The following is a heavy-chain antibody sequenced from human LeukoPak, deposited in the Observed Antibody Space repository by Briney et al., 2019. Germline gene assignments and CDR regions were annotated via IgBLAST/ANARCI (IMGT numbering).Heavy chain of an antibody. D-gene: IGHD5-24*01. CDR3: ASQRDGFNFDYYGMGV. V-gene: IGHV4-59*01. Sequence: SETLSLTCTVSGGSISSYYWSWIRQSPGKGLEWIGCIYYRGSTNYNPSLKSRVTISLDTSKSQFSLKLNSVTAADTAVYYCASQRDGFNFDYYGMGVWGQGTTVTVSS. CDR1: GGSISSYY. CDR2: IYYRGST. J-gene: IGHJ6*02.